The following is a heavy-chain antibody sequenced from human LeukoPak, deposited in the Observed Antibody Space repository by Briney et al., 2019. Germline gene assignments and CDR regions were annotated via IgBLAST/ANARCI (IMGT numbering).Heavy chain of an antibody. CDR1: GFTVSSNY. Sequence: GGTMRLSCAASGFTVSSNYMSWVRQAPGKGLEWVSLLYSGGNTYYADSAKGRFTISRDNSKNTLYLQMNSLRAEDTAVYYCATSYCSGGSCYPQYFQHWGQGTLVTVSS. CDR3: ATSYCSGGSCYPQYFQH. D-gene: IGHD2-15*01. CDR2: LYSGGNT. J-gene: IGHJ1*01. V-gene: IGHV3-66*02.